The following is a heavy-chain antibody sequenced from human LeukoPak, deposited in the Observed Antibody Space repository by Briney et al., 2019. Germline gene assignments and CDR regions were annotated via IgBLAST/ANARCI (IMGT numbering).Heavy chain of an antibody. V-gene: IGHV4-59*08. J-gene: IGHJ4*01. CDR3: ARHRDDYDT. CDR2: IYSTGSA. D-gene: IGHD3-16*01. Sequence: SETLSLTCTVSFSLNSHYFWTWLRQPPGKGLEWIGHIYSTGSANYNPSLKSRVLISGDTSKNQISLKLTTLTAADTAVFFCARHRDDYDTWGHGTLVTVSS. CDR1: FSLNSHYF.